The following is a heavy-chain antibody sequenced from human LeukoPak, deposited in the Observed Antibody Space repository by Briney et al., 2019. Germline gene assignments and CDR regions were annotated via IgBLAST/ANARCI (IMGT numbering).Heavy chain of an antibody. CDR3: ARTRDGDYVYFDY. J-gene: IGHJ4*02. Sequence: SETLSLTCTVSGGSISSYYWSWIRQPPGKRLEWIGYIYYSGSTNYNPSLKSRVTISVDTSKNQFSLKLSSVTAADTAVYYCARTRDGDYVYFDYWGQGTLVTVPS. CDR1: GGSISSYY. V-gene: IGHV4-59*08. D-gene: IGHD4-17*01. CDR2: IYYSGST.